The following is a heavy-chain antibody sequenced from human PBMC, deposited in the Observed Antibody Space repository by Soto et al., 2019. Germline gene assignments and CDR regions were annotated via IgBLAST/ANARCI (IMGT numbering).Heavy chain of an antibody. Sequence: EVQLVESGGGLIQPGGSLRLSCAASGFTVSNNYMRWVRQAPGKGLEWVSLIYSGGNTHYADSVKGRFTISRDNSKNTLFLQMNSLRVEDTAVYYCARDPAGIAASGDGGWGQGTLVTVSS. D-gene: IGHD6-13*01. CDR1: GFTVSNNY. CDR3: ARDPAGIAASGDGG. J-gene: IGHJ4*02. CDR2: IYSGGNT. V-gene: IGHV3-53*01.